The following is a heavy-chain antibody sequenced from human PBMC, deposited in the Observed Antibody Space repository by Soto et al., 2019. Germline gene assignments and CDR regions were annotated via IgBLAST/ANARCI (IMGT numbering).Heavy chain of an antibody. CDR3: ARVGVLRYFDWLLYFDY. CDR2: IYYSGST. Sequence: TSETLSLTCTVSGGSISSGGYYWSWIRQHPGKGLEWIGYIYYSGSTYYNPSLKSRVTISVDTSKNQFSLKLSSVTAADTAVYYCARVGVLRYFDWLLYFDYWGQGTLVTVSS. D-gene: IGHD3-9*01. V-gene: IGHV4-31*03. J-gene: IGHJ4*02. CDR1: GGSISSGGYY.